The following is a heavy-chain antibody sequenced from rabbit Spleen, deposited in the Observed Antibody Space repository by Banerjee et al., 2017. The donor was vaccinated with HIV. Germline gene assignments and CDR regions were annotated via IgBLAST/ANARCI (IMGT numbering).Heavy chain of an antibody. V-gene: IGHV1S40*01. CDR3: ARNYVNAFDP. J-gene: IGHJ2*01. CDR2: IYVGTSGSA. D-gene: IGHD1-1*01. CDR1: GIDFSNYFY. Sequence: QQLEESGGDLVQPGASLTLTCTASGIDFSNYFYIYWVRQAPGKGLELIAWIYVGTSGSAYFATWATGRFTISKTSSTTVTLQMTSLTAADTATYFCARNYVNAFDPWGPGTLVTVS.